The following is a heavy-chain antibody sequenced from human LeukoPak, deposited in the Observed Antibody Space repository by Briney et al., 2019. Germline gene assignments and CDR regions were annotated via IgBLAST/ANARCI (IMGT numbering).Heavy chain of an antibody. CDR1: GYTFTSYG. V-gene: IGHV1-2*04. CDR2: INPNSGGT. CDR3: ARGRGSGWSVDY. D-gene: IGHD6-19*01. J-gene: IGHJ4*02. Sequence: GASVKVSCKASGYTFTSYGISWVRQAPGQGLEWMGWINPNSGGTNYAQKFQGWVTMTRDTSISTAYMELSRLRSDDTAVYYCARGRGSGWSVDYWGQGTLVTVSS.